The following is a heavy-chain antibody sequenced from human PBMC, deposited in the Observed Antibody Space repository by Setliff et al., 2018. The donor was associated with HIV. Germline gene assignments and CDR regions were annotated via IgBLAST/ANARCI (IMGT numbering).Heavy chain of an antibody. Sequence: LRLSCAASGFTFSGSAMHWVRQAPGKGLEWVAVISYDGTDKYYADSVKGRFTISRDNAKNSLYLQMNRLRAEDTAVYYCARGSRYYGSGSPDHWGQGTLVTVSS. CDR3: ARGSRYYGSGSPDH. D-gene: IGHD3-10*01. CDR2: ISYDGTDK. J-gene: IGHJ4*02. V-gene: IGHV3-30*04. CDR1: GFTFSGSA.